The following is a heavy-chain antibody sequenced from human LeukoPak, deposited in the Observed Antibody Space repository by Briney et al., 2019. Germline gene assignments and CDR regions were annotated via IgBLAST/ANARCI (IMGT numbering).Heavy chain of an antibody. CDR3: ARVRAPTYYYDNSGYYLSLGY. D-gene: IGHD3-22*01. J-gene: IGHJ4*02. Sequence: ASVKVSCKASGYTFTSYGISWVRQAPGQGLEWMGWISAYNGNTNYAQKLQGRVTMTTDTSTSTAYMELRSLRSDDTAVYYCARVRAPTYYYDNSGYYLSLGYWGQGTLVTVSS. CDR2: ISAYNGNT. V-gene: IGHV1-18*01. CDR1: GYTFTSYG.